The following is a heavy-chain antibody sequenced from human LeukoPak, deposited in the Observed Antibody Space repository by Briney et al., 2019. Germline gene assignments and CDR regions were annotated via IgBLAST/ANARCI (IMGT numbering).Heavy chain of an antibody. Sequence: SETLSLTCSVSGDSISSYYWGWIRQPPGKGLEWIGSIFYSGSTYYNPSLKSRVTISVDTSKSQFSLKLSSVTAADTAVYYCARHGIYSSSNFDYWGQGALVTVSS. CDR3: ARHGIYSSSNFDY. CDR1: GDSISSYY. CDR2: IFYSGST. D-gene: IGHD6-6*01. V-gene: IGHV4-39*01. J-gene: IGHJ4*02.